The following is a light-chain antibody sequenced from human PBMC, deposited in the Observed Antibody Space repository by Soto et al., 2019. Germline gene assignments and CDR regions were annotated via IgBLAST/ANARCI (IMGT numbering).Light chain of an antibody. CDR1: HSVLYSSNNLNY. V-gene: IGKV4-1*01. J-gene: IGKJ5*01. CDR2: WAS. CDR3: QHYYSTPFT. Sequence: DIVMTQSPDSLAVSLGERATINCKSNHSVLYSSNNLNYLAWYQQKPGQPPKLLFYWASTRESGVPDRFSGSGSGTDFTLTISSLQAEDVAVYYCQHYYSTPFTFGQGTRLEIK.